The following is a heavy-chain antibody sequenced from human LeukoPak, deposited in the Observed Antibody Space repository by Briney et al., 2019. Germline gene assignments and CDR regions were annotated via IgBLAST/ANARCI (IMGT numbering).Heavy chain of an antibody. CDR1: GYTLTELS. CDR2: FDPEDGET. V-gene: IGHV1-24*01. J-gene: IGHJ4*02. CDR3: ARDPYHEILPGYGSAMGF. D-gene: IGHD3-9*01. Sequence: GASVKVSCKVSGYTLTELSMHWVRQAPGKGLEWMGGFDPEDGETIYAQKFQGRVTMTEDTSTDTAYMELSSLRSDDTAVYYCARDPYHEILPGYGSAMGFWGQGTLVTVSS.